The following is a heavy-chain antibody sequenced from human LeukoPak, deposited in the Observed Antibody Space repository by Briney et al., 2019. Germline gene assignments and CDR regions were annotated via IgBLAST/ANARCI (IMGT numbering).Heavy chain of an antibody. CDR3: ARSPSPYSSGWYFDY. V-gene: IGHV6-1*01. CDR1: GDSFSINSAA. Sequence: SQTLSLTCAISGDSFSINSAAWNWIRQSPSRGLEWLGRTYQRSKWYNDYAVSVKSRITINPDISKNQFSLQLNSVTPEDTAVYYCARSPSPYSSGWYFDYWGQGTLVTVSS. CDR2: TYQRSKWYN. J-gene: IGHJ4*02. D-gene: IGHD6-19*01.